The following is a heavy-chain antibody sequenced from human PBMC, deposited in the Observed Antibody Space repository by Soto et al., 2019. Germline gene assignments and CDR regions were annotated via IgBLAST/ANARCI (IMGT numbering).Heavy chain of an antibody. CDR2: ISGSGDTK. CDR1: GFTFSSCS. J-gene: IGHJ4*02. CDR3: AKYCSSDVCFDY. V-gene: IGHV3-48*02. D-gene: IGHD2-8*01. Sequence: PGGSLRLSCASSGFTFSSCSMNWVRQAPGKGPEWVSFISGSGDTKYYADSVKGRFTISRDDAKNSLYLQMSSLRDEDTAVYYCAKYCSSDVCFDYWGQGTLVTVSS.